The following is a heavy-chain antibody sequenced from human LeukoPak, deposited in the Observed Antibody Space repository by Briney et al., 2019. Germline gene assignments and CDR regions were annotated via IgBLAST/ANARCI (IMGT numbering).Heavy chain of an antibody. Sequence: PSETLSLTCTVSGGSFSSRSYYWGWIRQPPGKGLERIGSIYYGGSTFYNPSLKSRVTISVDTSKNHFSLKLSSVTAADTAVYYCATAGGVIPFDIWGQGTMVTVSS. D-gene: IGHD3-16*02. CDR3: ATAGGVIPFDI. CDR2: IYYGGST. J-gene: IGHJ3*02. CDR1: GGSFSSRSYY. V-gene: IGHV4-39*02.